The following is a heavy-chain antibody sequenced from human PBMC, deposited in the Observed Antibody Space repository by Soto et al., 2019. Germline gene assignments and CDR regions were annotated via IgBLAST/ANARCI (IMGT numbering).Heavy chain of an antibody. CDR1: GYTLTELS. V-gene: IGHV1-24*01. D-gene: IGHD6-13*01. J-gene: IGHJ4*02. CDR3: ATVFEQQLVRVFGY. Sequence: GASMKVSRKVSGYTLTELSIHLGRQALGKGLEWMGGFDPEDGETIYAQKFQGRVTMTEDTSTDTAYMELSSLRSEDTAVYYCATVFEQQLVRVFGYWGQGTLVTVSS. CDR2: FDPEDGET.